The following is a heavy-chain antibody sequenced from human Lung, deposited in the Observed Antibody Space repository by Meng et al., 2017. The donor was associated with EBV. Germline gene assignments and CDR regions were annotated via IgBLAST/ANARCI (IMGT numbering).Heavy chain of an antibody. J-gene: IGHJ4*02. CDR2: ISAYNGNT. D-gene: IGHD2-2*01. CDR1: GFIFTSYA. Sequence: QVQLVQAGGEVKKPGASVKVSCEASGFIFTSYAISWVRQAPGQGLQYMGWISAYNGNTNYAQELQGRVTMTTDTSTSTAYMELRSLRFDDTAVYYCARFYCSSTSCPHVLFDYWGQGTLVTVSS. V-gene: IGHV1-18*01. CDR3: ARFYCSSTSCPHVLFDY.